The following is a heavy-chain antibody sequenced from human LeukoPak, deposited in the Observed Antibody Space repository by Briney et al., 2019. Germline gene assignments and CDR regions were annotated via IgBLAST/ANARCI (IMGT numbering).Heavy chain of an antibody. CDR3: ARAFSSSWYEWYYFDY. V-gene: IGHV1-18*01. J-gene: IGHJ4*02. D-gene: IGHD6-13*01. CDR1: GYTFTSYG. Sequence: ASVKVSCKASGYTFTSYGISWVRQAPGQGLEWMGWISAYNGNTKYAQKLQGRVTMTTDTSTSTAYMELRSLRSDDTAVYYCARAFSSSWYEWYYFDYWGQGTLVTVSS. CDR2: ISAYNGNT.